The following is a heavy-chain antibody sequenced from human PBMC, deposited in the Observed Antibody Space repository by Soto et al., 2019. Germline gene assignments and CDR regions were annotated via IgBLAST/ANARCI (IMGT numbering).Heavy chain of an antibody. Sequence: EVQLLESGGGLVQPGGSLRLSCAASGFTFSSYAMSWVRQGRGKGLEWVSAISGSGGSTYYADSVKGRFTISRDNSKNTLYLQMNSLRAEDTAVYYCATGRGLYYYYGMDVWGQGTTVTVSS. CDR3: ATGRGLYYYYGMDV. CDR1: GFTFSSYA. J-gene: IGHJ6*02. V-gene: IGHV3-23*01. D-gene: IGHD3-10*01. CDR2: ISGSGGST.